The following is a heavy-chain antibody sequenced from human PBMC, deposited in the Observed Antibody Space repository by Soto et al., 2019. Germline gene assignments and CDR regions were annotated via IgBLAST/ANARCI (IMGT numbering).Heavy chain of an antibody. D-gene: IGHD3-9*01. CDR2: IYYSGST. J-gene: IGHJ5*02. V-gene: IGHV4-59*01. CDR1: GGSISSYY. Sequence: PSETLSLTCTVSGGSISSYYWSWIRQPPGKGLEWIGYIYYSGSTNYNPSLKSRVTISVDTSKNQSSLKLSSVTAADTAVYYCARGTYDILTGYSYNWFDPWGQGTLVTVSS. CDR3: ARGTYDILTGYSYNWFDP.